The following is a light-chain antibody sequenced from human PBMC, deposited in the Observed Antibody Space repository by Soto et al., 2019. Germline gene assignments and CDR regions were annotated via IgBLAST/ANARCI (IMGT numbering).Light chain of an antibody. CDR2: AAS. CDR1: QTVGSN. Sequence: EILMAQSPATLSVSPGERATLSCRASQTVGSNLAWYQQKPGQTPRLVIYAASTRATGIPSRFSGSGSGTDFTLTISSLQYEDFAVYYCQQYNNWPRTFGQGTKVDIK. V-gene: IGKV3-15*01. CDR3: QQYNNWPRT. J-gene: IGKJ2*01.